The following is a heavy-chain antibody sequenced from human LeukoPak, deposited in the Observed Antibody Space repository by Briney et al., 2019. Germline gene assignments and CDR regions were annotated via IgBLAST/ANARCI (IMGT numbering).Heavy chain of an antibody. J-gene: IGHJ5*02. CDR1: GGTFSSYA. CDR2: IIPIFGTA. D-gene: IGHD4-11*01. Sequence: SVKVSCKASGGTFSSYAISWVRQAPGQGLEWMGRIIPIFGTANYAQKFQGRVTITTDESTSTAYMELSSLRSEDTAVYYCASSHTVAEGNWFDPWGQGTLVTVSS. CDR3: ASSHTVAEGNWFDP. V-gene: IGHV1-69*05.